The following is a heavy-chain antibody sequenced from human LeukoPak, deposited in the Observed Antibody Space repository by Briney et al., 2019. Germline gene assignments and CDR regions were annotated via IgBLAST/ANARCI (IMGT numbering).Heavy chain of an antibody. D-gene: IGHD1-14*01. CDR1: GFTFSNYW. J-gene: IGHJ5*01. Sequence: QSGGSLRLSCAVSGFTFSNYWMHWVRQAPGKGLVWVSRIKGDGSHTVYADSVKGRFTISRDNAKNTLYLQMKSLRDEDTAVYYCVRDWDHFDFDSWGQGTLVTVSS. CDR3: VRDWDHFDFDS. V-gene: IGHV3-74*01. CDR2: IKGDGSHT.